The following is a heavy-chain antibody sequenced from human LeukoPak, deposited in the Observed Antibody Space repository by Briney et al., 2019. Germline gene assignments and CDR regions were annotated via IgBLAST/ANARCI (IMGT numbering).Heavy chain of an antibody. CDR3: ARSWGGIQLWLGAFDI. D-gene: IGHD5-18*01. CDR1: GFTFNSYA. CDR2: ISFDGTKK. J-gene: IGHJ3*02. V-gene: IGHV3-30*04. Sequence: GRSLRLSCVASGFTFNSYAMHCVRQAPGKGLEWVAVISFDGTKKYYSDSVKGRFTISRDNSKNTLYLQMNSLRAEDTAVYYCARSWGGIQLWLGAFDIWGQGTMVTVSS.